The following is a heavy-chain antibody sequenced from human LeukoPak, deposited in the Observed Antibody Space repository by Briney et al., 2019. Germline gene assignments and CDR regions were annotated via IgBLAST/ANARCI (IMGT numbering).Heavy chain of an antibody. D-gene: IGHD5-18*01. V-gene: IGHV5-51*01. Sequence: PGESLKISCKGSGYRFNNYWIGWVRQMPGKGLEWMGIIYPGDSDTRYSPSFQGHVTISADRSISTAYLQWSSLEASDTAMYYCARQAYTYAPFDYWGQGTLVTVSS. CDR3: ARQAYTYAPFDY. J-gene: IGHJ4*02. CDR2: IYPGDSDT. CDR1: GYRFNNYW.